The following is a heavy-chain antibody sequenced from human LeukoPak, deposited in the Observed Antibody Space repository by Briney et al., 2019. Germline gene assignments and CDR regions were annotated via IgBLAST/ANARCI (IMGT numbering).Heavy chain of an antibody. CDR1: GFTLSGYA. CDR2: ITGSGDYT. V-gene: IGHV3-23*01. J-gene: IGHJ4*02. CDR3: AKDGLYYDGSAHVYYFDY. Sequence: GGSLRLSCAASGFTLSGYAMTWVRQAPGKGLEWVSSITGSGDYTYYIDSVKGRFTISRDNSKNILYLQMNSLRGEDTALYYCAKDGLYYDGSAHVYYFDYWGQGTLVAVSS. D-gene: IGHD3-22*01.